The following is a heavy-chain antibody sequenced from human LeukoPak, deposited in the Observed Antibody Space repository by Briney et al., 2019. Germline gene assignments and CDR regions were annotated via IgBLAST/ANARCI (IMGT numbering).Heavy chain of an antibody. Sequence: PSETLSLTCAVSGASIASHSWWSWVRQPPGKGLEWIGEVYHSGGANYKPSLKSRVTISVDTSRNHFSLKLSSVTAADTAVYYCARGSRGYSYGWGQGTLVTVSS. J-gene: IGHJ4*02. CDR3: ARGSRGYSYG. CDR2: VYHSGGA. CDR1: GASIASHSW. V-gene: IGHV4/OR15-8*01. D-gene: IGHD5-18*01.